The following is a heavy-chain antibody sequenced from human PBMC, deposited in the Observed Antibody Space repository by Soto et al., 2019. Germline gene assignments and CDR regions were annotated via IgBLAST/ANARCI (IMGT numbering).Heavy chain of an antibody. CDR2: IWYDGSNK. CDR1: GFTFSSYG. J-gene: IGHJ6*03. V-gene: IGHV3-33*01. Sequence: QVRLVESGGGVVQPGRSLRLSCAASGFTFSSYGMHWVRQAPGKGLEWVAVIWYDGSNKYYADSVKGRFTISRDNSKNTLYLQMNSLRAEDTAVYYCARDGITGEGYYYYMDVWGKGTTVTVSS. CDR3: ARDGITGEGYYYYMDV.